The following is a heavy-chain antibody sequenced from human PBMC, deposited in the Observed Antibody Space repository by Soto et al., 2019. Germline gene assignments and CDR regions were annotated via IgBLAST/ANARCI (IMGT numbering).Heavy chain of an antibody. CDR3: VGQRVSRFQVNYM. V-gene: IGHV1-18*01. CDR1: GYTFTSYG. D-gene: IGHD2-2*01. CDR2: ISAYNGNT. Sequence: QVQMVQSGAEVKKPGASVKVSCKASGYTFTSYGISWVRQAPGQGLEWMGWISAYNGNTNYAQKLQGRVTMTTDTSRSIKIIDLSSLITEDQVLNYFVGQRVSRFQVNYM. J-gene: IGHJ6*03.